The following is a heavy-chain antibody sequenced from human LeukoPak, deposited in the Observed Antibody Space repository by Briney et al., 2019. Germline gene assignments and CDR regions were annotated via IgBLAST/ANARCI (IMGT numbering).Heavy chain of an antibody. D-gene: IGHD2-2*01. CDR1: GGSISSYY. V-gene: IGHV4-59*01. CDR3: ARDRCSSTSCYARWFDP. J-gene: IGHJ5*02. CDR2: IYYSGST. Sequence: SETLSLTCTVSGGSISSYYWSWIRQPPGKGLEWIGYIYYSGSTNYNPSPKSRVTISVDTSKNQFSLKLSSVTAADPAVYYCARDRCSSTSCYARWFDPWGQGTLVTVSS.